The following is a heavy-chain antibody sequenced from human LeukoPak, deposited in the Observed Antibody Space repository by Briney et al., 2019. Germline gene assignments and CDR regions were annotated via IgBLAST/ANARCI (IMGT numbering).Heavy chain of an antibody. J-gene: IGHJ3*02. CDR2: ISYDGGNK. Sequence: PGRSLRLSCAASGFTFSSYGMHWVRQAPGKGLEWVAVISYDGGNKYYADSVKGRFTISRDNSKNTLYLQMNSLRAEDTAVYYCAKEWGSWTGAYRRDAFDIWGQGTMVTVSS. CDR3: AKEWGSWTGAYRRDAFDI. CDR1: GFTFSSYG. D-gene: IGHD6-13*01. V-gene: IGHV3-30*18.